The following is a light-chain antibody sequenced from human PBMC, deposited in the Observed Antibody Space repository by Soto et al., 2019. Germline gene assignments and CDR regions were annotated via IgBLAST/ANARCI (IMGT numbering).Light chain of an antibody. J-gene: IGKJ4*01. CDR1: QGISSY. V-gene: IGKV1-9*01. CDR2: DAA. Sequence: DIQLTQSPSFLYASVGDRVTITCPASQGISSYLAWYQQEPGKAPKPLIYDAATLQSGVPSRFSGGGSGTEFTLTISSRQPEDFATYYCQQLKSYPVTFGGGTKVEIK. CDR3: QQLKSYPVT.